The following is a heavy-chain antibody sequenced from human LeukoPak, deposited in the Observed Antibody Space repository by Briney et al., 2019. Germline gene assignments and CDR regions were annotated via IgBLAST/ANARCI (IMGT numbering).Heavy chain of an antibody. J-gene: IGHJ4*02. CDR2: IYYSGST. CDR3: AREGPKDDFWSGLYFDY. CDR1: GGSISSYY. Sequence: SETLSFTCTVSGGSISSYYWSWIRQPPGKGLEWTGYIYYSGSTNYNPSLKSRVTISVDTSKNQFSLKLSSVTAADTAVYYCAREGPKDDFWSGLYFDYWGQGTLVTVSS. V-gene: IGHV4-59*01. D-gene: IGHD3-3*01.